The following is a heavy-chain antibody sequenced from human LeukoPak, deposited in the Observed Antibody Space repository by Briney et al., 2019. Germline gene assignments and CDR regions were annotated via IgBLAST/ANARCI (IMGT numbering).Heavy chain of an antibody. CDR2: IRYDGSNK. J-gene: IGHJ4*02. CDR1: GFTFSSYG. Sequence: GGSLRLSCAASGFTFSSYGMHWVRQAPGKGLEWVAFIRYDGSNKYYADSVKGRFTISRDNSKNTLYLQMNSLRAEDTAVYYCARLLRDSSGYMDYWGQGTLVTASS. CDR3: ARLLRDSSGYMDY. V-gene: IGHV3-30*02. D-gene: IGHD3-22*01.